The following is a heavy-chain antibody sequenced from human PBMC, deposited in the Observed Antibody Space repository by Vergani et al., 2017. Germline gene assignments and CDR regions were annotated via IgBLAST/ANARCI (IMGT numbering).Heavy chain of an antibody. V-gene: IGHV3-11*06. CDR1: GFTFSDYY. CDR3: ARDAGAEYGGGDCYYHDAFDI. Sequence: QVQLVESGGGLVKPGGSLRLSCAASGFTFSDYYMSWIRQAPGKGLEWVSYISSSSSYTNYADSVKGRFTISRDNAKNSLYLQMNSLRAEDTAGYYCARDAGAEYGGGDCYYHDAFDIWGQGTMVTVSS. D-gene: IGHD2-21*02. CDR2: ISSSSSYT. J-gene: IGHJ3*02.